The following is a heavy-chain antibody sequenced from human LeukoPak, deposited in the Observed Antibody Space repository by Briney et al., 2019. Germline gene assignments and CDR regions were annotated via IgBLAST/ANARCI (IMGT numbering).Heavy chain of an antibody. CDR3: ARATMVRGADDAFDI. Sequence: GASVKVSCKASRYTFTSYYMHWVRQAPGQGLEWMGIINPSGGSTSYAQKFQGRVTMTRDTSTSTVYMELSSLRSGDTAVYYCARATMVRGADDAFDIWGQGTMVTVSS. CDR1: RYTFTSYY. V-gene: IGHV1-46*01. CDR2: INPSGGST. J-gene: IGHJ3*02. D-gene: IGHD3-10*01.